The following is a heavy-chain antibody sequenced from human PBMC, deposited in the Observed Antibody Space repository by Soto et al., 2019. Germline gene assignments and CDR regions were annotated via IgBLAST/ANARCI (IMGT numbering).Heavy chain of an antibody. CDR1: GFTFSRYW. J-gene: IGHJ4*02. CDR3: ARGYYDSRGGYYFDY. CDR2: INSDRSST. D-gene: IGHD3-22*01. V-gene: IGHV3-74*01. Sequence: GGSLRLSCVASGFTFSRYWMHWVRQAPGKGLVWVSRINSDRSSTNYADSVKGRFTISRDNAKNTLYLQMNSLRAEDTAVYYCARGYYDSRGGYYFDYWGQGNLVPSPQ.